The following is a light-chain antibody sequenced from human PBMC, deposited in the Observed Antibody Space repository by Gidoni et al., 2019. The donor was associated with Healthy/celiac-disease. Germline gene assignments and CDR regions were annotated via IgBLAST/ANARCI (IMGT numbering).Light chain of an antibody. J-gene: IGKJ5*01. CDR3: MQSIQLPGT. V-gene: IGKV2D-29*02. Sequence: DIVMTQTPLSLSVTPGQPASISCKSSQSLLHSDGKTYWYWYLQKPGQSPQLLISEVSNRFSGVPDRFSGSGSGTDFTLKISRVEAEDVGVYYCMQSIQLPGTFXXXTRLEIK. CDR1: QSLLHSDGKTY. CDR2: EVS.